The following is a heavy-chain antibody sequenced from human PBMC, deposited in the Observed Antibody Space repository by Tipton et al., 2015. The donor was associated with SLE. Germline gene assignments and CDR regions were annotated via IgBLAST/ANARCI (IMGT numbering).Heavy chain of an antibody. CDR2: IYYSGST. CDR3: ARGPASGWFDP. V-gene: IGHV4-59*11. D-gene: IGHD3-10*01. Sequence: TLSLTCTVSGGSISSHYWSWIRQPPGKGLEWIGYIYYSGSTNYSPSLKSRVTISVDTSKNQFSLKLSSVTAADTAVYYCARGPASGWFDPWGQGTLVTVSS. CDR1: GGSISSHY. J-gene: IGHJ5*02.